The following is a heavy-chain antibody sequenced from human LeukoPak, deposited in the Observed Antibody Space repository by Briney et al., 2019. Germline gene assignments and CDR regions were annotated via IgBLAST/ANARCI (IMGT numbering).Heavy chain of an antibody. Sequence: GGSLRLSCAASGFTFSSYAMHWARQAPGKGLEYVSAISSNGGSTYYANSVKGRFTISRDNSKNTLYLQMASLRAEDMAVYYCARSAVRGVIISRFDPWGQGTLVTVSS. CDR2: ISSNGGST. J-gene: IGHJ5*02. V-gene: IGHV3-64*01. CDR1: GFTFSSYA. D-gene: IGHD3-10*01. CDR3: ARSAVRGVIISRFDP.